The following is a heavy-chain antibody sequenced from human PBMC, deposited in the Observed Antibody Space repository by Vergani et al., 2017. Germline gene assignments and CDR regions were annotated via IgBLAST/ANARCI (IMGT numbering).Heavy chain of an antibody. CDR2: ISSSSSYI. CDR1: GFTFSSYS. CDR3: ARDRYSSSWDAGSLGY. J-gene: IGHJ4*02. D-gene: IGHD6-13*01. V-gene: IGHV3-21*01. Sequence: EVQLVESGGGLVKPGGSLRLSCAASGFTFSSYSMNWVRQAPGKGLEWVSSISSSSSYIYYADSVKGRFTISRDNAKNSLYLQMNSLRAEDTAVYYCARDRYSSSWDAGSLGYWGQGTLVTVSS.